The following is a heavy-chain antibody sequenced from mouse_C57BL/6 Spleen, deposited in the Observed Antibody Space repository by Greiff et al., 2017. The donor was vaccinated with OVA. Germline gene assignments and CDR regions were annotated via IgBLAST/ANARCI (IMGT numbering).Heavy chain of an antibody. D-gene: IGHD1-1*01. CDR1: GYTFTSYW. V-gene: IGHV1-52*01. CDR3: ARLNITTEYFDV. Sequence: VQLQQPGAELVRPGSSVKLSCKASGYTFTSYWMHWVKQRPIQGLEWIGNIDPSDSETHYNQKFKDKATLTVDKSSSTAYMQLSSLTSEDSAVYYCARLNITTEYFDVWGKGTTVTVSS. J-gene: IGHJ1*03. CDR2: IDPSDSET.